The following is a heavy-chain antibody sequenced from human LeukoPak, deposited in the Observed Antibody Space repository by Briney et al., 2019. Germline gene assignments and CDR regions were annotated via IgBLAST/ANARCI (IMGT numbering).Heavy chain of an antibody. J-gene: IGHJ4*02. D-gene: IGHD1-26*01. CDR3: ASTSLVAAGYYFDY. CDR1: GGSISSFY. V-gene: IGHV4-4*07. CDR2: IYNNGSS. Sequence: SETLSRTCTVSGGSISSFYWMWLRQPAGKGREGFRRIYNNGSSNYNPSLKSRVTMSVETSKNKFSLKLSSVTAADTAVYYCASTSLVAAGYYFDYWGQGTLVTVSS.